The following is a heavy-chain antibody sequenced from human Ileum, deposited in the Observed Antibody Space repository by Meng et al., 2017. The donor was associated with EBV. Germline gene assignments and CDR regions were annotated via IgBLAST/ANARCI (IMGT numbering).Heavy chain of an antibody. Sequence: QWHVRDSGPALVKPSHTMSLPCAVSVVSISSGVYHWSWIRQPPGEGLEWIGCSGGTYYNPSLKSRLTISVDTSKNQFSLKLDSATAADTAVYYCAIYAVGGSGQGYWGQGTLVTVSS. J-gene: IGHJ4*02. V-gene: IGHV4-30-4*01. CDR2: SGGT. CDR3: AIYAVGGSGQGY. CDR1: VVSISSGVYH. D-gene: IGHD1-26*01.